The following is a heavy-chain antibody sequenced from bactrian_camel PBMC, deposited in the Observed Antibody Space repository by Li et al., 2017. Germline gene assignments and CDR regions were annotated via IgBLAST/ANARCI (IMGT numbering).Heavy chain of an antibody. V-gene: IGHV3S42*01. CDR2: ISADGTS. CDR1: RFAANRCS. D-gene: IGHD1*01. J-gene: IGHJ4*01. CDR3: AADRMACLRSSVQIEAYNY. Sequence: VQLVESGGASVQTGGSLRLSCTAPRFAANRCSMDWYRQTEGGKREWLSSISADGTSRYAEFVKGRFIISRDGAENTVSLQMNSLKPEDTAMYYCAADRMACLRSSVQIEAYNYWGQGTQVTVS.